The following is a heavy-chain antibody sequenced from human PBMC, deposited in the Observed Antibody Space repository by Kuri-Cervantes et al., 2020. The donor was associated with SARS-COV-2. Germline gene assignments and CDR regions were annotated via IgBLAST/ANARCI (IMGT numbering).Heavy chain of an antibody. CDR1: GGTFSSYA. J-gene: IGHJ3*02. V-gene: IGHV1-18*01. CDR3: ARDGSPYLLNPNDAFDI. CDR2: INPNGGSS. Sequence: ASVKVSCKASGGTFSSYAISWVRQAPGQGLEWMGIINPNGGSSDYAQKFQGRVTMTTDTSTSTAYMELRSLRSDDTAVYYCARDGSPYLLNPNDAFDIWGQGTMVTV.